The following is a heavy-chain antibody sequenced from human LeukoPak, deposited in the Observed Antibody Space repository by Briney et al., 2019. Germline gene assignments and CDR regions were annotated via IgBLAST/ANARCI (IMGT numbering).Heavy chain of an antibody. J-gene: IGHJ4*02. V-gene: IGHV4-59*01. CDR2: IYYSGTT. CDR3: ASSPRAGLTTNRKYYYDSSGYSQGGY. CDR1: GCTFSSYY. Sequence: PSETLSLTCTASGCTFSSYYWNWIRQPPGKGLEWIGHIYYSGTTNYNPSPMSGVGMSVETSTNKSSLMLSTMTAADTAVYYCASSPRAGLTTNRKYYYDSSGYSQGGYWGQGTLVTVSS. D-gene: IGHD3-22*01.